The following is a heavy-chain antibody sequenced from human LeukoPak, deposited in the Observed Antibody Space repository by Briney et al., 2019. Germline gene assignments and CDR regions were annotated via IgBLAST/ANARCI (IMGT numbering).Heavy chain of an antibody. V-gene: IGHV3-23*01. CDR1: GFTLSNHA. Sequence: PGGSLRLSCAAPGFTLSNHAMSWVRQAPGKGLEGVSSIGGSGGGTYYADSVKGRFTINRDNSKNTLYLQMNSLRAEDTAVYYCAKDLRRGQPTEYFQHWGQGTLVTVSS. D-gene: IGHD3-16*01. CDR3: AKDLRRGQPTEYFQH. J-gene: IGHJ1*01. CDR2: IGGSGGGT.